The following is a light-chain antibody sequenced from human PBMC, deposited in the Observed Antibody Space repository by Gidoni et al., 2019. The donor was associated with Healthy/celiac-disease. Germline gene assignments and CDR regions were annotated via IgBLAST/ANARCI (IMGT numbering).Light chain of an antibody. Sequence: EIVMTQPPATLSVSQGERATLSCRASQSVSSNLAWYQQQPGQAPRLLIYGASTMATGIPARFSGSWSGAEFPLTISSLQSEDFAFYYCQQYNNCRTFGHXTKVEIK. CDR3: QQYNNCRT. CDR1: QSVSSN. CDR2: GAS. V-gene: IGKV3-15*01. J-gene: IGKJ1*01.